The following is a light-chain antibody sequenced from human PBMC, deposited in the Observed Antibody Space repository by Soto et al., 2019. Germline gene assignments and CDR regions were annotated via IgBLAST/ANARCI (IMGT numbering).Light chain of an antibody. CDR1: SSDVGGYNY. CDR3: SSYTSTSTDV. CDR2: EVS. J-gene: IGLJ1*01. Sequence: QSALTQPASVSGSPGQSITISCPGTSSDVGGYNYVSWYQQHPGKAPRLMIFEVSNRPSGVSNRFSGSKSGNTASLTISGLQAEDESDYYCSSYTSTSTDVFGTGTKLTVL. V-gene: IGLV2-14*01.